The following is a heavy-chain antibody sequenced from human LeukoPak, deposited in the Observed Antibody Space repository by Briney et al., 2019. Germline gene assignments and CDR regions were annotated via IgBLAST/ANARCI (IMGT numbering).Heavy chain of an antibody. D-gene: IGHD3-22*01. CDR2: INPNRGST. Sequence: GASVKVSCKASGYIFTDYYMYWVRQAPGQGLEWMGIINPNRGSTSYAQKFQGRVTMTRDMSTSTVYMELSSLRSEDTAVYYCATGGHVRVYDSSAYYGHYWGQGTLVTVSS. CDR3: ATGGHVRVYDSSAYYGHY. CDR1: GYIFTDYY. V-gene: IGHV1-46*01. J-gene: IGHJ4*02.